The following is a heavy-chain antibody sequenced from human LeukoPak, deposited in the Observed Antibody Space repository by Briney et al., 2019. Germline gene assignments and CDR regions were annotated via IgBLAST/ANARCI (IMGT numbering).Heavy chain of an antibody. J-gene: IGHJ4*02. V-gene: IGHV1-2*02. CDR2: INPNNGGT. CDR1: GYTFTDYY. Sequence: ASVKVSCKAFGYTFTDYYMHWVRQPPGQGLEWMGWINPNNGGTNYAQKFQGRVTMTGETSISTAYMELSRLKSDDTAVYYWARDRLAAAGTGGWGQGTLVAVSS. CDR3: ARDRLAAAGTGG. D-gene: IGHD6-13*01.